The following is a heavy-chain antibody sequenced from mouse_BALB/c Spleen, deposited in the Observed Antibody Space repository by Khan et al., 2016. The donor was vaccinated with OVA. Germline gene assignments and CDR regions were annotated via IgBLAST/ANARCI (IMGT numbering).Heavy chain of an antibody. CDR3: ARRNYFGYTFAY. CDR2: ISPGSGDT. D-gene: IGHD1-2*01. Sequence: QVQLKESGAELARPGASVKLSCKASGYTFTDYYINWVKQRTGQGLEWIGEISPGSGDTYSNEKFKGKATLTADNSSSTAYMKLSSLTSEAFAVYFCARRNYFGYTFAYWGQGTLVTVSA. CDR1: GYTFTDYY. V-gene: IGHV1-77*01. J-gene: IGHJ3*01.